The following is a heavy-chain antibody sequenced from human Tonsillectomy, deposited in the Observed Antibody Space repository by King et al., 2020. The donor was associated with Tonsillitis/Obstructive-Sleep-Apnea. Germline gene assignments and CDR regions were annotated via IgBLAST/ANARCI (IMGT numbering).Heavy chain of an antibody. CDR2: ISTSSSYI. CDR1: GFTFSTYS. CDR3: ARGGEVIVGATDY. V-gene: IGHV3-21*01. J-gene: IGHJ4*02. Sequence: VQLVESGGGLVKPGGSLRLSCAASGFTFSTYSMNWVRQAPGKGLEWVSSISTSSSYIYYADSVRGRFTISRDKAKNSLYLQMNSLRAEDTAVYYCARGGEVIVGATDYWGQGTLVTVSS. D-gene: IGHD1-26*01.